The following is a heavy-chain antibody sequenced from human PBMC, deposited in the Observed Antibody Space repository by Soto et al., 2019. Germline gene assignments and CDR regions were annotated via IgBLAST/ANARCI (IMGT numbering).Heavy chain of an antibody. Sequence: PSETLSLTCTVSGGSISSGGCYWSWIRQPPGKGLEWIGYIYYSGSTNYNPSLKSRVTISVDTSKNQFSLKLSSVTAADTAVYYCARGVPHDYVGQGTLVTVSS. J-gene: IGHJ4*02. CDR2: IYYSGST. CDR3: ARGVPHDY. V-gene: IGHV4-61*08. CDR1: GGSISSGGCY.